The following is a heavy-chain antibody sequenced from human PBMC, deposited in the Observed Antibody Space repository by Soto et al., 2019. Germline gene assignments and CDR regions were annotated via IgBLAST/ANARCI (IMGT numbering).Heavy chain of an antibody. CDR1: GMAFDNFW. CDR3: VGGRGCWPDY. V-gene: IGHV3-7*03. J-gene: IGHJ4*02. CDR2: IKQDASEK. D-gene: IGHD1-26*01. Sequence: EVRLEESGGGLVQPGESLRLSCEGSGMAFDNFWMNWVRQAPGKGLEWVAIIKQDASEKLYVDSVRGRFTISRDNAKNSVYLEMSSLRVEDTAVYYCVGGRGCWPDYWGQGTLVTVSS.